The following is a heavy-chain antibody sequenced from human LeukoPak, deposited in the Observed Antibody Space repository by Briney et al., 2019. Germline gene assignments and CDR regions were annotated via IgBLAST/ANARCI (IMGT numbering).Heavy chain of an antibody. J-gene: IGHJ4*02. CDR2: INPSGGST. V-gene: IGHV1-46*01. CDR1: GYTFTSYY. CDR3: AREAVAGTDFDY. D-gene: IGHD6-19*01. Sequence: ASVKLSCKASGYTFTSYYMQWGREAPGQGLEWMGIINPSGGSTSYAQKFQGRVTMTRDTSTSTVYMELSSLRSEDTAVYYCAREAVAGTDFDYWGQGTLVTVSS.